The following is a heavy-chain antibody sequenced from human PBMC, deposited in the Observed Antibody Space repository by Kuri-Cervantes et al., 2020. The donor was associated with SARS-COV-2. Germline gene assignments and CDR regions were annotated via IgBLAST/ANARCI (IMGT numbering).Heavy chain of an antibody. Sequence: GGSLRLSCAASGFTFDDYGMSWVRQAPGKGLEWVSGINWNGGSTGYADSVKGRFTISRDNAKNSLYLQMNSPRAEDTALYYCARSRYCSSTSCPGGDYWGQGTLVTVSS. CDR3: ARSRYCSSTSCPGGDY. D-gene: IGHD2-2*01. J-gene: IGHJ4*02. CDR2: INWNGGST. CDR1: GFTFDDYG. V-gene: IGHV3-20*04.